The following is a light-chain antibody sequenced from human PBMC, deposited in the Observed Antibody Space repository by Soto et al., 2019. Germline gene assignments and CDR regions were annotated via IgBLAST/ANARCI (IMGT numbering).Light chain of an antibody. CDR2: WAS. CDR3: PHYSTTPLT. J-gene: IGKJ4*01. Sequence: DIVMTQSPDSLAVSLGERATINCESSQTILDSSQNKNSLAWYQVKPGQPPKVLIYWASTRASGIPARFGGSGSGTKFSLTITSLQAEGVAVDVCPHYSTTPLTFGGGTKVEIE. CDR1: QTILDSSQNKNS. V-gene: IGKV4-1*01.